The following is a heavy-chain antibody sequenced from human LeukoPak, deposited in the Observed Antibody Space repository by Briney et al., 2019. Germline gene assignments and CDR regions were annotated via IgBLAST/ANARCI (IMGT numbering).Heavy chain of an antibody. CDR2: VNSDGGTT. CDR1: GFTFSSYW. J-gene: IGHJ4*02. V-gene: IGHV3-74*01. Sequence: GGSLRLSCAASGFTFSSYWMRWVRQAPGKGLVWVARVNSDGGTTSYADSVRGRFTISRDNAKNTLYLQMNSLRVEDTAVYYCARAGDGFDYWGQGALVTVSS. CDR3: ARAGDGFDY. D-gene: IGHD7-27*01.